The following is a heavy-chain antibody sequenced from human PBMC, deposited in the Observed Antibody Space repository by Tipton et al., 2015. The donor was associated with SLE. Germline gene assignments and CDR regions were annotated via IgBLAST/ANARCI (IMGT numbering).Heavy chain of an antibody. CDR3: ARGSVLPLDR. V-gene: IGHV4-59*12. CDR2: MNHSGTT. J-gene: IGHJ5*02. Sequence: LRLSCTVSGASISSYYWNWIRQAPGKGLEWIAFMNHSGTTNYNPSLKSRLSMSEDTPTKQFSLNLNSVTAADTAVYYCARGSVLPLDRWGQGTLVTVSS. CDR1: GASISSYY. D-gene: IGHD3-10*01.